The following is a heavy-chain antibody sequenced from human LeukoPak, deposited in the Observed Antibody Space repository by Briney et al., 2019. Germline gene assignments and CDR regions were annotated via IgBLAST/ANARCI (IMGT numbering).Heavy chain of an antibody. CDR3: ARHHCSSTSCHAAFDI. V-gene: IGHV4-38-2*01. J-gene: IGHJ3*02. D-gene: IGHD2-2*01. CDR1: GYSISSGYY. CDR2: IYHSGST. Sequence: KPSETLSLTCAVSGYSISSGYYWGWIRQPPGKGLERIGSIYHSGSTYYNPSLKSRVTISVDTSKNQFSLKLSSVTAADTAVYYCARHHCSSTSCHAAFDIWGQGTMVTVSS.